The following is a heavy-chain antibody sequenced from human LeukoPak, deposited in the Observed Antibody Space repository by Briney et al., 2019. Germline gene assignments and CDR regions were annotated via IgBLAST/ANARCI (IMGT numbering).Heavy chain of an antibody. J-gene: IGHJ4*02. CDR3: ARLRLGDTSSWYPFDY. D-gene: IGHD6-13*01. V-gene: IGHV1-69*13. Sequence: SVKVSCKASGGTFSRYTNNWVRQAPGQGLEWMGGISPNFGAANYAQKFQGRVTITAVESTSTVYMELSSLRSEDTAVYYCARLRLGDTSSWYPFDYWGQGTLVTVSS. CDR2: ISPNFGAA. CDR1: GGTFSRYT.